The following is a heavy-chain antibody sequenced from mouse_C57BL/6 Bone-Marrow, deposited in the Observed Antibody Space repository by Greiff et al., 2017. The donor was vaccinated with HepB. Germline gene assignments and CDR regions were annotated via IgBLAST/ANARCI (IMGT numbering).Heavy chain of an antibody. Sequence: VQLQESGAELVRPGTSVKVSCKASGYAFTNYLIEWVKQRPGQGLEWIGVINPGSGGTNYNEKFKVKATLTADKSSSTAYMQLSSLTSEDSAVYFCARGDYYWGQGTSVTVSS. V-gene: IGHV1-54*01. CDR1: GYAFTNYL. J-gene: IGHJ4*01. CDR2: INPGSGGT. CDR3: ARGDYY.